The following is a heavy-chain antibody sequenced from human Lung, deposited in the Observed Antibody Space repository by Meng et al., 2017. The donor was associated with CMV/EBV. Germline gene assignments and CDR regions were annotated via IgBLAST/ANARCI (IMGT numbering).Heavy chain of an antibody. Sequence: LXCTVSGGSTNSYYWTWIRQAPGKGLEWIGYVFYTGTTKYNPSLKSRVTMSLDTSKSHFSLKLTSVTAADTVIYYCARGRAQIGWFDPWGQGTLVTVSS. CDR1: GGSTNSYY. D-gene: IGHD3-16*01. CDR3: ARGRAQIGWFDP. V-gene: IGHV4-59*01. J-gene: IGHJ5*02. CDR2: VFYTGTT.